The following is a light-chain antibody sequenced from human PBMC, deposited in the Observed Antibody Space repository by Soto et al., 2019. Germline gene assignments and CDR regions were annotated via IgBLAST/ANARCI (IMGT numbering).Light chain of an antibody. J-gene: IGKJ1*01. Sequence: DIVLSQSPGTMSLSPGERATLSCRASQSVSSYYLAWYQQKPGQAPRLLIYAASSRATGIPDRFSGGGSGTDFTLTISRLEPEDFAVYYCQQCGSSPWTFGQRSMVDVK. CDR3: QQCGSSPWT. V-gene: IGKV3-20*01. CDR1: QSVSSYY. CDR2: AAS.